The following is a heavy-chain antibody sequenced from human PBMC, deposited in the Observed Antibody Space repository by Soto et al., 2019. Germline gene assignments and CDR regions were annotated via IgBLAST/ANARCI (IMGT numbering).Heavy chain of an antibody. CDR3: ARIPRQYCSGGSCYRGWFDP. CDR2: IYYSGST. J-gene: IGHJ5*02. Sequence: QVQLQESGPGLVKPSETLSLTCTVSGGSISSYYWSWIRQPPGKGLEWIGYIYYSGSTNYNPSLKSRVTISVDTSKNQFSLKLSSVPAADTAVYYCARIPRQYCSGGSCYRGWFDPWGQGTLVTVSS. D-gene: IGHD2-15*01. V-gene: IGHV4-59*01. CDR1: GGSISSYY.